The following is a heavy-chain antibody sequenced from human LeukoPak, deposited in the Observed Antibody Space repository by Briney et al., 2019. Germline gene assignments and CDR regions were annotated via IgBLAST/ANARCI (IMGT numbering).Heavy chain of an antibody. D-gene: IGHD1-1*01. V-gene: IGHV3-9*01. CDR3: AKANDLYYYYMDV. CDR2: ISWNSGSI. J-gene: IGHJ6*03. CDR1: GFTFDDYA. Sequence: GGSLRLSCAGSGFTFDDYAMHWVRQAPGKGLEWVSGISWNSGSIGYADSVKGRFTISRDNAKNSLYLQMNSLRAEDTAVYYCAKANDLYYYYMDVWGKGTTVTVSS.